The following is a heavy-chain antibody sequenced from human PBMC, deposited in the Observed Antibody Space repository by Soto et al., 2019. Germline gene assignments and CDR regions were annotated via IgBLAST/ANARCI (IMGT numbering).Heavy chain of an antibody. J-gene: IGHJ3*01. V-gene: IGHV3-74*01. Sequence: EVQLVESGGGLVQPGGSLRLSCADSGFRFSSYWMHWVRQGPGQGLVWVSRISPDGTSTNYADSVRGRFTISRDNAKNTLYRQMDSLSAEDTAVYYCARSPGGYYIDWGQGTMVTVSS. CDR2: ISPDGTST. D-gene: IGHD2-15*01. CDR3: ARSPGGYYID. CDR1: GFRFSSYW.